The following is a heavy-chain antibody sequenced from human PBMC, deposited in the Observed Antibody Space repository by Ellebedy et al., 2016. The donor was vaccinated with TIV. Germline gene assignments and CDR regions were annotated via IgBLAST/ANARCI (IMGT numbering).Heavy chain of an antibody. V-gene: IGHV4-4*02. CDR1: GVSVSNGAW. CDR3: VKNAAWYLEY. J-gene: IGHJ4*02. Sequence: MPSETLSLTCAVSGVSVSNGAWWSWVRQPPGKGLEWIGEVHRSGSTNYNPSLKSRVTISMDKSNNQFSLKVTSVTAADTAVYSCVKNAAWYLEYWGQGMLVTVSS. D-gene: IGHD2-15*01. CDR2: VHRSGST.